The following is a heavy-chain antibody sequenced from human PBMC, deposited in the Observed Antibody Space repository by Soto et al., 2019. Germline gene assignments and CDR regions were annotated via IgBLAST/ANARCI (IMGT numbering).Heavy chain of an antibody. CDR3: ATYTAFAEYYFDY. J-gene: IGHJ4*02. V-gene: IGHV4-30-2*01. CDR1: GVSITTNGYS. Sequence: PSETLSLTCAVSGVSITTNGYSWSWIRQPPGKGLEWIGYIYPSGTIFYNPSLNSRVTISADTSNNQFSLKLTSVTAADTAVYFCATYTAFAEYYFDYWGRGTLVTVS. D-gene: IGHD3-10*01. CDR2: IYPSGTI.